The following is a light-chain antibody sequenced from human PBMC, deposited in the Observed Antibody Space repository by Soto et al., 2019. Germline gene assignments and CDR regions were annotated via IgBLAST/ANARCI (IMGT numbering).Light chain of an antibody. J-gene: IGKJ4*01. CDR1: QGISSA. CDR3: QQFNSYPPL. Sequence: LTQSPSSLSASVGDRVTITCRASQGISSALAWYQQKPGKAPKLLIYDASSLESGVPSRFSGSGSGTDFTLTSSSLQPEDFATYYCQQFNSYPPLFGGGTKVEIK. CDR2: DAS. V-gene: IGKV1-13*02.